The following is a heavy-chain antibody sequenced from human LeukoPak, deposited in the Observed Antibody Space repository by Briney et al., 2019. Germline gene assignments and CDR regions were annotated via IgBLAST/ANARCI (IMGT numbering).Heavy chain of an antibody. CDR3: ARVRGTTVTTPSSFDY. J-gene: IGHJ4*02. D-gene: IGHD4-17*01. CDR1: GGTFSSYA. V-gene: IGHV1-69*04. CDR2: IIPILGIA. Sequence: SVKVSCKASGGTFSSYAISWVRQAPGQGLEWMGRIIPILGIANYARKFKGRVSITADKSTSTAYMELSTLRSEDTAVYHCARVRGTTVTTPSSFDYWGQGTLVTVSS.